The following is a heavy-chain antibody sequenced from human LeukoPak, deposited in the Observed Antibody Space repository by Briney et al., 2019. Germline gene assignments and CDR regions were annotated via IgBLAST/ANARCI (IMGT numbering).Heavy chain of an antibody. CDR3: AKDAGQYQLLYHGMDV. CDR1: GFTSSSYG. D-gene: IGHD2-2*02. CDR2: ISYDGSNK. Sequence: GRSLRLSCAASGFTSSSYGMHWVRQAPGKGLEWVAVISYDGSNKYYADSVKGRFTISRDNSKNTLYLQMNSLRAEDTAVYYCAKDAGQYQLLYHGMDVWGQGTTVTVSS. V-gene: IGHV3-30*18. J-gene: IGHJ6*02.